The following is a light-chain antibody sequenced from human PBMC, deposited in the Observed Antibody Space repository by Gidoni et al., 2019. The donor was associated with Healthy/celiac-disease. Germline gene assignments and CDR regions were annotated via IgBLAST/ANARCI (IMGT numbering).Light chain of an antibody. J-gene: IGKJ3*01. CDR3: MQALQTPLT. Sequence: DIVMTQSPLSLPVTPGEPASISCRSSQSLLHSNGYNYLDWYLQKPGQSPQLLIDLGSNRASGVPDRVSGSGSGTDVTLKISRVEAEDVGVYYCMQALQTPLTFGPGTKVDIK. CDR1: QSLLHSNGYNY. CDR2: LGS. V-gene: IGKV2-28*01.